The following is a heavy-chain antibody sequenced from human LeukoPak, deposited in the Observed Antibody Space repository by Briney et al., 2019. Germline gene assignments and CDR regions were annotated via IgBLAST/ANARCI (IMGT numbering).Heavy chain of an antibody. Sequence: PGGSLRLSCAASGFTFSNYWMSWVRQAPGKGLEWVANINQDGSEEYYMDSVKGRVTISRDNAKDSLSLQMNSLRAEDTAVYYCVRDGGVSGYDLLDYWGEGTLVTVCS. D-gene: IGHD5-12*01. CDR2: INQDGSEE. V-gene: IGHV3-7*01. CDR3: VRDGGVSGYDLLDY. J-gene: IGHJ4*02. CDR1: GFTFSNYW.